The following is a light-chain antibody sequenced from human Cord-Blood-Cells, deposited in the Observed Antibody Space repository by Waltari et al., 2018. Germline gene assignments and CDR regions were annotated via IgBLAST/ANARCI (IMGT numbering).Light chain of an antibody. V-gene: IGLV2-14*01. Sequence: QSALTQPDTVSGSHGQSLTSSCIGNSREVGGYNYVSWYQQHPGKAPNLMIYDFSKRPSGVSNRFSGSKSGNTASLTISGLQAEDEADYYCSSYTSSSTRVFGGGTKLTVL. J-gene: IGLJ3*02. CDR3: SSYTSSSTRV. CDR2: DFS. CDR1: SREVGGYNY.